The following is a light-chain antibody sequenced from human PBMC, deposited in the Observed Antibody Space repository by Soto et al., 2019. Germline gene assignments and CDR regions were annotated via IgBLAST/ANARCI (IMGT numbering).Light chain of an antibody. CDR2: AES. Sequence: RVSHSPGYRSSSVVGKVEITYLASQSIASYLNWYQQQPGKAPQLLLYAESTLQGGVPSRFSGSGSGTDFTLTITSLQPEDFVTYYCQQSYTSPGTFGQGTKVDI. V-gene: IGKV1-39*01. J-gene: IGKJ1*01. CDR1: QSIASY. CDR3: QQSYTSPGT.